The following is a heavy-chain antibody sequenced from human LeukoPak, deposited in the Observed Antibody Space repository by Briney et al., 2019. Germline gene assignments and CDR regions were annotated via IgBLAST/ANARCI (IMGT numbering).Heavy chain of an antibody. V-gene: IGHV1-69*04. D-gene: IGHD2-21*02. CDR1: GGTFTSHA. J-gene: IGHJ6*02. CDR3: AHEFPCGGDCYGYFYYYGMDV. Sequence: GASVKVSCKASGGTFTSHAISWVRQAPGQGLEWMGRLIPIFGIANYAQKFQGRVTITADKSTSTAYMELSSLRSEDTAVYYCAHEFPCGGDCYGYFYYYGMDVWGQGTTVTVSS. CDR2: LIPIFGIA.